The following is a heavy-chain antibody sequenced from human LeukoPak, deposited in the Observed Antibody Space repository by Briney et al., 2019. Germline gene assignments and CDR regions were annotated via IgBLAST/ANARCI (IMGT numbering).Heavy chain of an antibody. CDR1: GFTCSSYN. V-gene: IGHV3-48*04. Sequence: AGGSLRLSGAASGFTCSSYNMNWVRQAPGKGLEWVSYISSSSRTVKYADSVEGRFTISRDNTKKSLYLQMNSLRAEDTAVYYCARVRNYYDTXPRAFD. J-gene: IGHJ3*02. CDR2: ISSSSRTV. CDR3: ARVRNYYDTXPRAFD. D-gene: IGHD3-22*01.